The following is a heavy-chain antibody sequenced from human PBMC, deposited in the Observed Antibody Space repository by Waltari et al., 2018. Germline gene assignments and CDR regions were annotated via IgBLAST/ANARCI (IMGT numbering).Heavy chain of an antibody. D-gene: IGHD2-21*02. J-gene: IGHJ3*02. CDR1: GFTFSSYA. V-gene: IGHV3-23*01. Sequence: EVQLLESGGGLVQPGGSLRLSCAASGFTFSSYAMRWVRKAPGKGLEWVSAISGSGGSTYYEDSVKGRFNIARDNANNSLYLQMNSLRAEDTAVYYCARPFHSDYCGGDCTNDAFDIWGQGTMVTVSS. CDR2: ISGSGGST. CDR3: ARPFHSDYCGGDCTNDAFDI.